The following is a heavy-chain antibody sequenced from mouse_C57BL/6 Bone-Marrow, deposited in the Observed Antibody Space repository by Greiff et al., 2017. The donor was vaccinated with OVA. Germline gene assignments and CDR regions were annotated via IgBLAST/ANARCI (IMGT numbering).Heavy chain of an antibody. J-gene: IGHJ3*01. CDR3: ARNLRAY. CDR2: ISSGSSTI. V-gene: IGHV5-17*01. Sequence: EVQLQESGGGLVKPGGSLKLSCAASGFTFSDYGMHWVRQAPEKGLEWVAYISSGSSTIYYADTVKGRFTISRDNAKNTLFLQMTSLRSEDTAMYYCARNLRAYWGQGTLVTVSA. CDR1: GFTFSDYG.